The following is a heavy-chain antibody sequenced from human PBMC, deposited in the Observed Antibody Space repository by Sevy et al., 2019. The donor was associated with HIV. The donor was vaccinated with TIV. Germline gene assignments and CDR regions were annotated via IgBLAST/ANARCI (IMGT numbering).Heavy chain of an antibody. CDR1: GDSVSSNSAA. V-gene: IGHV6-1*01. D-gene: IGHD1-26*01. CDR3: ATGIPEWELGGHWFDP. Sequence: SQTLSLTCAISGDSVSSNSAAWNWIRQSPSRGLEWLGRTYYRSKWYNDYAVSVKSRISINPDTSKNQFSLQQNSVTPEDTAVYFCATGIPEWELGGHWFDPWGQGTLVTVSS. CDR2: TYYRSKWYN. J-gene: IGHJ5*02.